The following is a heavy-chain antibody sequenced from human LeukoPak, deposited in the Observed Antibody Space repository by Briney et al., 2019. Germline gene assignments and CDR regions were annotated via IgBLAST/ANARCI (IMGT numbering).Heavy chain of an antibody. V-gene: IGHV3-30*04. CDR3: ARDLYDSSGYYYYYYYGMDV. CDR1: GSTFSSYA. Sequence: HPGGSLRLSCAASGSTFSSYAMHWVRQAPGKGLEWVAVISYNGSNKYYADSVKGRFTISRDNSKNTLYLQMNSLRAEDTAVYYCARDLYDSSGYYYYYYYGMDVWGQGTTVTVSS. D-gene: IGHD3-22*01. CDR2: ISYNGSNK. J-gene: IGHJ6*02.